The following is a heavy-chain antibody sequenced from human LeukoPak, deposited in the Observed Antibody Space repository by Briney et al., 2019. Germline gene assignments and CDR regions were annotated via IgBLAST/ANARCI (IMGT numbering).Heavy chain of an antibody. Sequence: GGSLRLSCVAYEFPLSNGWMSWVRQAPGKGLEWVGRIKSKTDGQTTDYAAPVKGRFTISRDDSKNTLYLHMSSLKTEDTAVYFCTTDGNFDIWGQGTMVTVSS. J-gene: IGHJ3*02. V-gene: IGHV3-15*01. CDR3: TTDGNFDI. CDR1: EFPLSNGW. CDR2: IKSKTDGQTT.